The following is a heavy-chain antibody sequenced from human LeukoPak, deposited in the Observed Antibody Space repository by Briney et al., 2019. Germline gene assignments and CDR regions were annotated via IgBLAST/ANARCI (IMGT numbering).Heavy chain of an antibody. D-gene: IGHD3-9*01. CDR3: AKGRYDILTGFLRF. CDR2: ISGSGGST. V-gene: IGHV3-23*01. CDR1: GFTFSSYA. J-gene: IGHJ4*02. Sequence: GGSLRLSCAASGFTFSSYAMSWVRQAPGKGLEWVSAISGSGGSTYYADSVKGRFTISRDNSKNTLYLQMNSLRAEDTAVYYCAKGRYDILTGFLRFRGQGTLVTVSP.